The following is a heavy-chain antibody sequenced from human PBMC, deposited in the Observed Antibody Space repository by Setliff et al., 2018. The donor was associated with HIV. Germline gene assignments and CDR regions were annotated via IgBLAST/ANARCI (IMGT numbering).Heavy chain of an antibody. J-gene: IGHJ4*02. Sequence: PSETLSLTCTVSDSGTYYWSWIRQPAGKGLEWIGRVSSRGDTNYNPSLTSRVTISVDTSKKQFSLKLRSVTAADTAVYYCARRRDGYNSAPRRNDYWGQGTLVTVSS. CDR1: DSGTYY. D-gene: IGHD5-12*01. V-gene: IGHV4-61*02. CDR3: ARRRDGYNSAPRRNDY. CDR2: VSSRGDT.